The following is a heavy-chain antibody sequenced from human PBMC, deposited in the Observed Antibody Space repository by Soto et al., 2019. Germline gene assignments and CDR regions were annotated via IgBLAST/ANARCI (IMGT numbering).Heavy chain of an antibody. D-gene: IGHD2-15*01. Sequence: QVQLLQSGDEVKNPGASVKVSCKPSGYTFTDYHIHWVRQAPGQGLEFMGGINANNGGARSAQPFQGRLTVTRDTCISTVYREVSNLRSDDTGVYFCEREGCRDSLAPNNNLCDTWGHGTRVTVSS. CDR3: EREGCRDSLAPNNNLCDT. CDR1: GYTFTDYH. V-gene: IGHV1-2*02. J-gene: IGHJ5*01. CDR2: INANNGGA.